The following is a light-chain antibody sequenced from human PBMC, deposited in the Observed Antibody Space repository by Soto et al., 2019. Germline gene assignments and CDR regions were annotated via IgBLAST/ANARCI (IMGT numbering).Light chain of an antibody. Sequence: QSVLTQPASVSGSPGQSITISCTGASSDVGGFDHVSWYQQHPGKVPRLLIYDVSSRPSGVSDRFSGSKSGNTASLTISGLQAEDEADYYCNSFTTTNTYVFGXXTKVTVL. CDR2: DVS. CDR3: NSFTTTNTYV. V-gene: IGLV2-14*03. CDR1: SSDVGGFDH. J-gene: IGLJ1*01.